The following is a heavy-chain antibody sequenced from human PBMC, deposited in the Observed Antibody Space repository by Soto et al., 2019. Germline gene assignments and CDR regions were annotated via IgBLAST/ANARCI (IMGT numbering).Heavy chain of an antibody. CDR3: ARVRSGSYYYLAY. V-gene: IGHV3-33*01. CDR1: GFTFSSYG. J-gene: IGHJ4*02. CDR2: IWYDGSKK. D-gene: IGHD1-26*01. Sequence: PGGSLRLSCAASGFTFSSYGMHWVCQAPGKGPEWVAVIWYDGSKKYYADSVKGRFTISRDNPKSTLYLQMNSLRDEDSAVYYCARVRSGSYYYLAYRGQGTLVTVSS.